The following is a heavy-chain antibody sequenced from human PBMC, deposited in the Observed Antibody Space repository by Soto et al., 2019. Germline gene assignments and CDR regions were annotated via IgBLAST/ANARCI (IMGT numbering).Heavy chain of an antibody. D-gene: IGHD4-17*01. CDR3: ATAGDYGDLDYYYMDV. CDR1: GYTFTSYY. J-gene: IGHJ6*03. Sequence: GASVKVSCKASGYTFTSYYMHWVRQAPGQGLEWMGIINPSGGSTSYAQKFQGRVTMTRDTSTSTVYLELSSLRSEDTAVYYCATAGDYGDLDYYYMDVWGKGTTVTVSS. CDR2: INPSGGST. V-gene: IGHV1-46*03.